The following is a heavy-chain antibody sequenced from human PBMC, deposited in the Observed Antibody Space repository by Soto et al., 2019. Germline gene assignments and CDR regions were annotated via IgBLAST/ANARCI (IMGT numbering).Heavy chain of an antibody. Sequence: ASVKVSCKASGYTFTSYGISWVRQAPGQGLEWMGWISAYNGNTNYAQKLQGRVTMTTDTSTSTAYMELRSLGSDDTAVYYCARGRGYSGYDPLFYYYYGMDVWGQGTTVTVSS. CDR2: ISAYNGNT. D-gene: IGHD5-12*01. CDR3: ARGRGYSGYDPLFYYYYGMDV. J-gene: IGHJ6*02. V-gene: IGHV1-18*01. CDR1: GYTFTSYG.